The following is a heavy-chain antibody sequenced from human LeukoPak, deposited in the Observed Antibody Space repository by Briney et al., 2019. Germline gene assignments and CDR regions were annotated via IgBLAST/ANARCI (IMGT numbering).Heavy chain of an antibody. V-gene: IGHV4-59*08. CDR1: GGSISSYY. D-gene: IGHD3-10*01. CDR3: ARHGTYYYGSGSSRNWFDP. Sequence: SETLSLTCTVSGGSISSYYWSWIRQPPGKGLEWIGYIYYSGSTNYNPSLKSRVTISVDTSKNQFSLKLSSVTAADTAVYYCARHGTYYYGSGSSRNWFDPWGQGTLVTVSS. J-gene: IGHJ5*02. CDR2: IYYSGST.